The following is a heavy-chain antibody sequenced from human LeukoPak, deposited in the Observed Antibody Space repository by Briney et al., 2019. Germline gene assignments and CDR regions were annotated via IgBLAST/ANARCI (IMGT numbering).Heavy chain of an antibody. J-gene: IGHJ4*02. CDR1: VYSFTNYA. CDR2: INTGNGNT. D-gene: IGHD6-19*01. V-gene: IGHV1-3*03. Sequence: SVTVSCKASVYSFTNYARHWVRQAPGQPLEWMGLINTGNGNTKYSQELQGRVTITRDTSANTAYMELSSLRSEDMAVYYCARAVKYRSGPLTDLLPYYFDYGGQGTLVTVSS. CDR3: ARAVKYRSGPLTDLLPYYFDY.